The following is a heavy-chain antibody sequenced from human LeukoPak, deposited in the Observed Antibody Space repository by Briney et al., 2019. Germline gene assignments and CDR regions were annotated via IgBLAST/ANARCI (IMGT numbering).Heavy chain of an antibody. CDR1: GGSISTYY. D-gene: IGHD6-19*01. J-gene: IGHJ3*02. CDR2: IYYSGST. CDR3: ARDAGNSSGWYIWWHAFDI. Sequence: SETLSLTCTVSGGSISTYYWNWIRQPPGKGLEWIGYIYYSGSTYYNPSLKSRVTISVDTSKNQFSLKLSSVTAADTAVYYCARDAGNSSGWYIWWHAFDIWGQGTMVTVSS. V-gene: IGHV4-59*12.